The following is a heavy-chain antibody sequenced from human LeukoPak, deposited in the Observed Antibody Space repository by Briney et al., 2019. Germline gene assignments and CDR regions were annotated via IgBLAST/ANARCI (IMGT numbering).Heavy chain of an antibody. CDR3: ARSDVDDAFDI. CDR1: GGSISPYY. CDR2: IYYSGNT. J-gene: IGHJ3*02. V-gene: IGHV4-59*01. Sequence: SETLSLTCTVSGGSISPYYWSWIRQPPGQGLEWLGYIYYSGNTDYNPSLKSRVAISVDTSKNQFSLKLSSVTAADTAVYYCARSDVDDAFDIWGQGTMVTVSS. D-gene: IGHD2-21*02.